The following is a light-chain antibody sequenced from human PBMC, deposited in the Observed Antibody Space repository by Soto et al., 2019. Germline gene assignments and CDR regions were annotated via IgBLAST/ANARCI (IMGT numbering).Light chain of an antibody. CDR3: SSYTSSSPHVV. Sequence: SALTQPASVSGSPGQSITISCTGTSSDVGGYNYVSWYQQHPGKAPKLMIYEVSNRPSGVSNRFSGSKSGNTASLTISGLQAEDEADFYCSSYTSSSPHVVFGGGTKVNVL. CDR1: SSDVGGYNY. CDR2: EVS. V-gene: IGLV2-14*01. J-gene: IGLJ2*01.